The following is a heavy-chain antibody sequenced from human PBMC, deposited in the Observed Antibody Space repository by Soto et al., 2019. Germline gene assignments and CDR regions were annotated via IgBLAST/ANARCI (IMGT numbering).Heavy chain of an antibody. Sequence: ASVKVSCKASGYTYTSYAMHWVRQAPGQGLEWMGWINAGNGNTKYSQKFQGRVTITRDTSASTAYMELSSLRSEDTAVYYCARDSDSLYAVPAAPVWFDPWGQGTLVTVSS. J-gene: IGHJ5*02. CDR3: ARDSDSLYAVPAAPVWFDP. D-gene: IGHD2-2*01. CDR1: GYTYTSYA. V-gene: IGHV1-3*01. CDR2: INAGNGNT.